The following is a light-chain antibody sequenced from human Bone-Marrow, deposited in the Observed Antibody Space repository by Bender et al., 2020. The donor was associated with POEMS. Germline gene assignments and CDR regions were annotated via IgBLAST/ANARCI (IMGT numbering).Light chain of an antibody. V-gene: IGLV2-14*02. CDR2: EVS. Sequence: QSALTQAASVSGSPGQSITISCTGTSSDVGGYNLVSWYQQHPGKVPKVVIYEVSQRPSGVSSRFSGSKSGNTASLTVSGLQAEDEGDYFCTSFALGNTLVIIGGGTKLTVL. CDR3: TSFALGNTLVI. J-gene: IGLJ2*01. CDR1: SSDVGGYNL.